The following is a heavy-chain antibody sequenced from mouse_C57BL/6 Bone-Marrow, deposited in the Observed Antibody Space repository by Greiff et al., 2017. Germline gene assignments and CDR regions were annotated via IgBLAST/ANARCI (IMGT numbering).Heavy chain of an antibody. CDR1: GSTFTSYW. J-gene: IGHJ2*01. D-gene: IGHD1-1*01. CDR3: ATLLLLRYDY. Sequence: QVQLQQPGAELVKPGASVKLSCKASGSTFTSYWMHWVKQRPGQGLEWIGMIHPNSGSTNYNEKFKSKATLTVDKSSSTAYMQLSSLTSEDSAVYYCATLLLLRYDYWGQGTTLTVSS. V-gene: IGHV1-64*01. CDR2: IHPNSGST.